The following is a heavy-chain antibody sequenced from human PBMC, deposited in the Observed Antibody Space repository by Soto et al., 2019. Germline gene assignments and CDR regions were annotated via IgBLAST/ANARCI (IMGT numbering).Heavy chain of an antibody. V-gene: IGHV1-3*01. J-gene: IGHJ1*01. CDR1: GYTFTSYA. Sequence: QVQLVQSGAEVKKPGASVKVSCKASGYTFTSYAMHWVRQAPGQRLEWMGWINAGNGNTKYSQKFQGRVTITKATSESPAYLELSSLRSEDTAVYYCARGELPPVAYFQPWGQGTLVTVSS. CDR3: ARGELPPVAYFQP. CDR2: INAGNGNT. D-gene: IGHD1-7*01.